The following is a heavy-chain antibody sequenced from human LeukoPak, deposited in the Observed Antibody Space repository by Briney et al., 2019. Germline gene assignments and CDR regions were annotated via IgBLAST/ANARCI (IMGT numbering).Heavy chain of an antibody. CDR1: GYTFTDDY. V-gene: IGHV1-2*02. CDR3: ARGGIVHGDYSIHGLNCFDY. J-gene: IGHJ4*02. D-gene: IGHD4-17*01. CDR2: INPNSGDT. Sequence: GASVKVSCKPSGYTFTDDYIHWVRQAPGQGLEWIGWINPNSGDTNYAQKFQGRVTMTRDTSISTAYMELSRLRSDDTAAYYCARGGIVHGDYSIHGLNCFDYWGQGSLVTVSS.